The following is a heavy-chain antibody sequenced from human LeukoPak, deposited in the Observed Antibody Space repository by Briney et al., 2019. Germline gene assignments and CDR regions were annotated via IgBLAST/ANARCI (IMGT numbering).Heavy chain of an antibody. CDR1: ENTFISYD. D-gene: IGHD6-13*01. CDR3: ARGPFFEIAAAGFDS. CDR2: MNPNSGDT. Sequence: ASVKVSCKSSENTFISYDINWVRQATGQGLEWMGWMNPNSGDTGYAQKFQGRVTMTCNTSISTAYMKLSSLRSEDTAVYYCARGPFFEIAAAGFDSWGQGTPVTVSS. J-gene: IGHJ4*02. V-gene: IGHV1-8*01.